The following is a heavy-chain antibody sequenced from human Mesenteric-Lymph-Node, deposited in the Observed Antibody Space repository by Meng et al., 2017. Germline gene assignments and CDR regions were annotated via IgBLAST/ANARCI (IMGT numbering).Heavy chain of an antibody. D-gene: IGHD1-1*01. J-gene: IGHJ4*02. CDR1: RFTFSNYW. V-gene: IGHV3-7*03. Sequence: GESLKISCAASRFTFSNYWMSWFRQAPGKGLEWLVNINQDGSFGYSVDSVKGRFTVSRDNGRNSLYLQLNSLRAEDTAVYYCAREDGVNTTDYWGQGTLVTVSS. CDR2: INQDGSFG. CDR3: AREDGVNTTDY.